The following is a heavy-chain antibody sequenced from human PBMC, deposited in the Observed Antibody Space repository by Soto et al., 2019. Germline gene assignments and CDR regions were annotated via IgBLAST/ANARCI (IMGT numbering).Heavy chain of an antibody. CDR2: IYDSGSS. J-gene: IGHJ5*02. D-gene: IGHD3-22*01. CDR3: ASHYYDSSGYPGWFDP. V-gene: IGHV4-30-4*01. CDR1: GASISSGDYF. Sequence: NPSETLSLTCTVSGASISSGDYFWSWIRQSPGKGLQWIGYIYDSGSSYYNPSLKSRVTMSVDTSKNQFSLKLSSVTAADTAVYYCASHYYDSSGYPGWFDPWGQGTLVTVSS.